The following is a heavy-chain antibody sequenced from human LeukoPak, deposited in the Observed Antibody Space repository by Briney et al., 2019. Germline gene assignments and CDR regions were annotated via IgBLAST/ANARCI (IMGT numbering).Heavy chain of an antibody. J-gene: IGHJ4*02. CDR3: ARRGYSYGGFDY. V-gene: IGHV4-59*08. Sequence: PSETLSLTCTVSGGSISSYYWSWIRQPPGKGLEWIGYIYYSGSTNYNPPLKSRVTTSVDTSKNQFSLKLSSVTAADTAVYYCARRGYSYGGFDYWGQGTLVTVSS. D-gene: IGHD5-18*01. CDR1: GGSISSYY. CDR2: IYYSGST.